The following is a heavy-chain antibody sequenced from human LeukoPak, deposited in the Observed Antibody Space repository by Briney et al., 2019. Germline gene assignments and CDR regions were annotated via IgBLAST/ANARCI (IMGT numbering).Heavy chain of an antibody. Sequence: SETLSLTCTVSGGSITSSYWSWIRQSPGKGLEWIGYIHYTGSTNYNPSLKSRVTMLIDTSKNQFSLKLSSVTASDTAVYYCARRFAPSRNDAFDIWGQGTMVTVSS. CDR1: GGSITSSY. D-gene: IGHD3-10*01. CDR3: ARRFAPSRNDAFDI. V-gene: IGHV4-59*08. J-gene: IGHJ3*02. CDR2: IHYTGST.